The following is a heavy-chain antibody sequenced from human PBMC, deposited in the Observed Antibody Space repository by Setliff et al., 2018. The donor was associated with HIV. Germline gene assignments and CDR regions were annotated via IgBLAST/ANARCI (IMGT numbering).Heavy chain of an antibody. CDR2: INPNSGGT. Sequence: ASVKVSCKASGYTFSDYYMHWVRQAPGQGLEWMGWINPNSGGTNYAQKFQGRVNMTRDTSISTTYMELSRLRSDDTAVYYCARLAQNPHSRGPSNPRGDVYYFDYWGQGTLVTVSS. J-gene: IGHJ4*02. CDR1: GYTFSDYY. V-gene: IGHV1-2*02. D-gene: IGHD6-19*01. CDR3: ARLAQNPHSRGPSNPRGDVYYFDY.